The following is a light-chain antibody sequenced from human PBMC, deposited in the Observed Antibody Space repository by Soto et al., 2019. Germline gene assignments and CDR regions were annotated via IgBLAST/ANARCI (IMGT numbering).Light chain of an antibody. CDR2: AAS. CDR1: QSISNY. Sequence: DIQMTQCTSSLSESVGDRVIITCRTSQSISNYLNWYQHKPGKAPKVLISAASNLQSGVPSRFSGSGSGTVFTLTISSLQPEDFATYFCQQSYTLSPPTVGGGTKVDSK. J-gene: IGKJ4*01. V-gene: IGKV1-39*01. CDR3: QQSYTLSPPT.